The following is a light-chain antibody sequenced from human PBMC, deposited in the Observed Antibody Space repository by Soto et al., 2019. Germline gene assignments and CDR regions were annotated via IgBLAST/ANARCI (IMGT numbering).Light chain of an antibody. CDR2: EVT. CDR1: SGDVGGYYY. CDR3: SSYAGGKNFYV. V-gene: IGLV2-8*01. Sequence: QSVLTQPASVSGSPGQSITISCTGTSGDVGGYYYVSWYQQLPGKAPKLIIYEVTKRPSGVPDRFSGSKSGNTASLTVSGLQAEDEADYHCSSYAGGKNFYVFGTGTKLTVL. J-gene: IGLJ1*01.